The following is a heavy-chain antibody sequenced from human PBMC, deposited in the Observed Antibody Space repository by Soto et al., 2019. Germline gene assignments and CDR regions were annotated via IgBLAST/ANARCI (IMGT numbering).Heavy chain of an antibody. D-gene: IGHD6-19*01. CDR3: ARSIAVAGTPEFDY. V-gene: IGHV3-30-3*01. CDR1: GFTFSSFT. Sequence: QVQLVESGGGVVQPGRSLRLSCAASGFTFSSFTMHWVRQAPGKGLEWVAVISYDDGVNKKYADSVKGRFTISRDNSKKTLYLQMNSLRAEDTAVYYCARSIAVAGTPEFDYWGQGALVTVSS. CDR2: ISYDDGVNK. J-gene: IGHJ4*02.